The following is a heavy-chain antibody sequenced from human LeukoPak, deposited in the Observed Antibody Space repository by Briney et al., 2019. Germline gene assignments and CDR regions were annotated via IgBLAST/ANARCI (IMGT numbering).Heavy chain of an antibody. D-gene: IGHD2-2*01. CDR2: IIPIFGTA. V-gene: IGHV1-69*13. CDR1: GGTFSSYA. Sequence: SVKVSCKASGGTFSSYAISWVRQAPGQGLEWMGGIIPIFGTANYAQKFQGRVTITADESTSTAYMELSSLRSEDTAVYYCESIVFGSTIPHYYYYGMDVWGQGTTVTVSS. CDR3: ESIVFGSTIPHYYYYGMDV. J-gene: IGHJ6*02.